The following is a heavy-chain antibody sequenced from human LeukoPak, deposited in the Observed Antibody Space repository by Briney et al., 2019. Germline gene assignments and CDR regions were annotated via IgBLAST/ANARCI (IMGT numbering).Heavy chain of an antibody. CDR1: GFTFSSYA. Sequence: QTGGSLRLSCAASGFTFSSYAMSWVRQAPGKGLEWVSAISGSGGSTYYADSVKGRFTISRDNSKNTLYLQMNSLRAEDTAVYYCAKDSSGWSYYFDYWGQGTLVTVSS. CDR3: AKDSSGWSYYFDY. J-gene: IGHJ4*02. CDR2: ISGSGGST. V-gene: IGHV3-23*01. D-gene: IGHD6-19*01.